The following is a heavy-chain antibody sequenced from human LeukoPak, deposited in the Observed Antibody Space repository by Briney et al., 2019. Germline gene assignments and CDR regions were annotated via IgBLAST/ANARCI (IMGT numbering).Heavy chain of an antibody. Sequence: PSETLSLTCTVSGGSISSYYWSWIRQPAGKGLEWIGRIYTSGSTNYNPSLKSRVTISVDTSKNQFSLKLSSVTAADTAVYYCAREANGSGSRKAYYYYYYMDVWGKGTTVTISS. CDR2: IYTSGST. CDR3: AREANGSGSRKAYYYYYYMDV. J-gene: IGHJ6*03. CDR1: GGSISSYY. V-gene: IGHV4-4*07. D-gene: IGHD3-10*01.